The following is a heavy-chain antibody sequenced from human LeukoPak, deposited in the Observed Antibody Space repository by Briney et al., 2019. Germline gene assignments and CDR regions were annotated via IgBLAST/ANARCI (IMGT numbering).Heavy chain of an antibody. Sequence: TGGSLRLSCAASGFTFSSYGMHWVRQAPGKGLEWVAVISYDGSNKYYADSVKGRFTISRDNAKNSLYLQMNSLRAEDTAVYFCARVGALSSSWLLYWGQGTLVTVSS. J-gene: IGHJ4*02. D-gene: IGHD6-13*01. CDR3: ARVGALSSSWLLY. CDR2: ISYDGSNK. CDR1: GFTFSSYG. V-gene: IGHV3-30*03.